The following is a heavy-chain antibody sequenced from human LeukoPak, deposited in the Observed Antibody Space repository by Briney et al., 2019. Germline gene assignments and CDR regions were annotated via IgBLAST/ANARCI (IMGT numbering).Heavy chain of an antibody. V-gene: IGHV1-69*13. D-gene: IGHD6-19*01. Sequence: ASVKVSCKASGDTFSRYAISWVRQAPGQGLEWMGGIIPIFGTANYAQKFQGRVTITADESTSTAYMELSSLRSEDTAVYYCARGRMAGTYAFDSWGQGTLVTVSS. CDR3: ARGRMAGTYAFDS. CDR2: IIPIFGTA. CDR1: GDTFSRYA. J-gene: IGHJ4*02.